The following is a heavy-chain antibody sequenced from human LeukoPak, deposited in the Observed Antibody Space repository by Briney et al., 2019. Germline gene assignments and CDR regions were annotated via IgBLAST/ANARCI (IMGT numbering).Heavy chain of an antibody. Sequence: PGGSLRLSCTASGFIFSSNYMNWVRQAPGKGLEWVSAISGSGGSTYYADSVKGRFTISRDNSKNTLYLQMNSLRAEDTAVYYCAKDQTTVAAAGKHYWGQGTLVTVSS. CDR1: GFIFSSNY. CDR3: AKDQTTVAAAGKHY. D-gene: IGHD6-13*01. V-gene: IGHV3-23*01. J-gene: IGHJ4*02. CDR2: ISGSGGST.